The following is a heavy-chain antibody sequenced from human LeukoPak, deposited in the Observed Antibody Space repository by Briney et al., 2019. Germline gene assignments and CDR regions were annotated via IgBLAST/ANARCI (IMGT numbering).Heavy chain of an antibody. CDR1: GGSISSYY. Sequence: KPSETLSLTCTVSGGSISSYYWSWIRQPPGKGLEWIGYIYYSGSTNYKPSLKSRVTISVDTSKNQFSLKLSSVTAADTAVYYCARHAPYYYGSGSYYPFDYWGQGTLVTVFS. D-gene: IGHD3-10*01. V-gene: IGHV4-59*08. CDR2: IYYSGST. CDR3: ARHAPYYYGSGSYYPFDY. J-gene: IGHJ4*02.